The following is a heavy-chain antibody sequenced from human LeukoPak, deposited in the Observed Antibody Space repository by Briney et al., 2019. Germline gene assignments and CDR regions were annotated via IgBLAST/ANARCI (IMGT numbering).Heavy chain of an antibody. CDR1: GFTVNSYY. CDR2: ISGSGGST. J-gene: IGHJ4*02. V-gene: IGHV3-23*01. CDR3: APYSPGDY. D-gene: IGHD3-16*01. Sequence: GGSLRLSCAASGFTVNSYYMNWVRQAPGKGLEWVSAISGSGGSTYYADSVKGRFTISRDNSKNTLYLQMNSLRAEDTAVYYCAPYSPGDYWGQGTLVTVSS.